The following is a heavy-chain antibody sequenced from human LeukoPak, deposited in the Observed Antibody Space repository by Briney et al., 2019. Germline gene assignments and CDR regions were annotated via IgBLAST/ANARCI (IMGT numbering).Heavy chain of an antibody. D-gene: IGHD6-13*01. V-gene: IGHV3-23*01. CDR2: ISGSGGST. Sequence: GGSLRLSCATSGFIFSTYALSWVRQAPGKGLEWASSISGSGGSTYHADSVRGRFTISRDSSKNTLYLQMNSLRAEDTAIYYCARVIRAAPGKGYFDYWGQGTLVTVSS. J-gene: IGHJ4*02. CDR1: GFIFSTYA. CDR3: ARVIRAAPGKGYFDY.